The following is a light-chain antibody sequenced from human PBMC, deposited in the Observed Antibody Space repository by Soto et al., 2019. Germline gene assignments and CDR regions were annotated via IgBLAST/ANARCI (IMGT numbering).Light chain of an antibody. J-gene: IGLJ3*02. V-gene: IGLV1-44*01. CDR2: RTN. Sequence: QSVLTQPPSASGTPGQRVTISCSGSSSNIGTNTVNWYQQLPGTAPKLLIYRTNQRPSGIPDRFSGSKSGTSASLYISGLQSADEADYYCTAWDGSLDGRVFGGGTKLTVL. CDR3: TAWDGSLDGRV. CDR1: SSNIGTNT.